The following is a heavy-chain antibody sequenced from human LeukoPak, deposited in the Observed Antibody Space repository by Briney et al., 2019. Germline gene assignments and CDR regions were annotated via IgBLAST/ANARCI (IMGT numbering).Heavy chain of an antibody. CDR3: VKGVLVMGGVTIDYFRN. J-gene: IGHJ1*01. CDR1: GFTFRDYA. Sequence: GGSLRLSXAASGFTFRDYAMSWVRQAPGGRLEWVSGIRRDGESMYYAESVRGRFTVSRDNSKNRVHLQMDSLRAEDTATFYCVKGVLVMGGVTIDYFRNWGQGTLVAVSS. D-gene: IGHD2-21*01. CDR2: IRRDGESM. V-gene: IGHV3-23*01.